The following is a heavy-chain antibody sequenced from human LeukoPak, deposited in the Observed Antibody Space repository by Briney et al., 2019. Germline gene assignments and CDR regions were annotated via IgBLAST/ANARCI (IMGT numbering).Heavy chain of an antibody. CDR2: ISSSGSTI. V-gene: IGHV3-48*03. D-gene: IGHD3-10*02. Sequence: GSLRLPCAASGFPFSRYEMNWVRQAPGKGLEWVSYISSSGSTIYYADSVKGRFTISRDNAKNSLYLQMNSLRAEDTAVYYCARDPMFPLYYFDYWGQGTLVTVSS. J-gene: IGHJ4*02. CDR3: ARDPMFPLYYFDY. CDR1: GFPFSRYE.